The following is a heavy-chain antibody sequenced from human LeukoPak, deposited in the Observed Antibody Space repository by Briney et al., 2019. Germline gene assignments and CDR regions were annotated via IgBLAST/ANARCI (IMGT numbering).Heavy chain of an antibody. CDR1: GGSFSAYH. CDR3: ARGTAHFYFDY. CDR2: INHTGST. J-gene: IGHJ4*02. D-gene: IGHD4-17*01. V-gene: IGHV4-34*01. Sequence: KPSETLSLTCAVYGGSFSAYHWSWIRQPPGKGLEWIGEINHTGSTSYNPSLKSRVTISVDTSKNQLSLKLSSVTAADTAVYYCARGTAHFYFDYWGQGTLVTVSS.